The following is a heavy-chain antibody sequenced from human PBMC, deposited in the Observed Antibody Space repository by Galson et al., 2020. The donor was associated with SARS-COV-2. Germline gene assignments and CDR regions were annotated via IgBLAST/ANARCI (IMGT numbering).Heavy chain of an antibody. CDR3: ARDAFVVPAAMGY. CDR2: ISYDGSNK. D-gene: IGHD2-2*01. CDR1: GFTFSSYA. V-gene: IGHV3-30-3*01. Sequence: GESLKISCAASGFTFSSYAMHWVRQAPGKGLEWVAVISYDGSNKYYADSVKGRFTISRDNSKNTLYLQMNSLRAEDTAVYYCARDAFVVPAAMGYWGQGTLVTVSS. J-gene: IGHJ4*02.